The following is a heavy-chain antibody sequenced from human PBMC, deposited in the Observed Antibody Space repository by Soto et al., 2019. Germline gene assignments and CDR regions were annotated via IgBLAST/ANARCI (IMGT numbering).Heavy chain of an antibody. Sequence: ASVKVSCKASGYTFTRCDINCVRQATGQGLEWMGWMNRNSGNTGYAQKFQGRVTMTRNTSISTAYMELSSLRSEDTAVYYCARSRDFWSGSSDYYYMDVWGKGTTVT. CDR2: MNRNSGNT. D-gene: IGHD3-3*01. CDR1: GYTFTRCD. J-gene: IGHJ6*03. V-gene: IGHV1-8*01. CDR3: ARSRDFWSGSSDYYYMDV.